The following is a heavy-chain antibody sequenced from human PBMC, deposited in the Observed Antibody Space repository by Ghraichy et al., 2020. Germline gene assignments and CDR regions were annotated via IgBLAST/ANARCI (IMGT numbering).Heavy chain of an antibody. CDR3: ARNVAGYSGGWEQFYFVH. CDR2: INSDNGQT. CDR1: GYAFTSYG. Sequence: ASVKVSCKASGYAFTSYGVTWVRQAPGQGLEWMGWINSDNGQTTTAQRFQGRVTMTRDIFTNTAFMELRSLTSDDTAVYYCARNVAGYSGGWEQFYFVHWGQGPLVTVS. V-gene: IGHV1-18*01. J-gene: IGHJ4*02. D-gene: IGHD6-19*01.